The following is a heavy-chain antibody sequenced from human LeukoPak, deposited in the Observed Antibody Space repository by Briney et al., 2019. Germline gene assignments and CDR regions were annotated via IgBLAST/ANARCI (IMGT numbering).Heavy chain of an antibody. J-gene: IGHJ4*02. V-gene: IGHV3-21*01. CDR1: GFTFRGYA. CDR3: ARAEPNSPYDH. D-gene: IGHD4-23*01. Sequence: GGSLRLSCAVSGFTFRGYAMSWVRQAPGKGLEWVSSIDTTSNYIYYADSVKGRFTISRDNARNSLYLQMNSLTADDTAVYYCARAEPNSPYDHWGQGTLVTVSS. CDR2: IDTTSNYI.